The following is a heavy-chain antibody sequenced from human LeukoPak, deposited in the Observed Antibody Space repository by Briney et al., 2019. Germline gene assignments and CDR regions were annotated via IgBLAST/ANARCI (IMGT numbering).Heavy chain of an antibody. CDR2: IYDSGST. V-gene: IGHV4-39*01. CDR3: ARGGLGIAVY. D-gene: IGHD6-19*01. CDR1: GGSIRSSYYY. Sequence: PSETLSLTCTVSGGSIRSSYYYWGWIRQPPGKGLEWIGSIYDSGSTYYNPSLKSRVTISVDTSKNQFSLKLNSVTAADTAVYYCARGGLGIAVYWGQGTLVTVSS. J-gene: IGHJ4*02.